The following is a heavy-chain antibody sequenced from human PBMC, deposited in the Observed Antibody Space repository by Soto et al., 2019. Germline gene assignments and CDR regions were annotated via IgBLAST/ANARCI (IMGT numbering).Heavy chain of an antibody. CDR2: ISYDGSNK. CDR1: GFTFSSYA. J-gene: IGHJ6*02. D-gene: IGHD6-13*01. CDR3: ARDDVAAARRTFSHYYYGMDV. Sequence: GGSLRLSCAASGFTFSSYAMHWVRQAPGKGLEWVAVISYDGSNKYYADSVKGRFTISRDNSKNTLYLQMNSLRAEDTAVYYCARDDVAAARRTFSHYYYGMDVWGQGT. V-gene: IGHV3-30-3*01.